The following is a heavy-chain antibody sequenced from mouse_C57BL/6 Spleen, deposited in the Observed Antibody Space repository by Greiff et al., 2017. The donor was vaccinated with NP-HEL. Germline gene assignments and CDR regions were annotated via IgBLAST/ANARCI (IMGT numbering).Heavy chain of an antibody. J-gene: IGHJ4*01. Sequence: EVMLVESGGGLVKPGGSLKLSCAASGFTFSDYGMHWVRQAPEKGLEWVAYISSGSSTIYYADTVKGRFTISRDNAKNTLFLQMTSLRSEDTAMYYCARLTVYYYAMDYWGQGTSVTVSS. CDR1: GFTFSDYG. CDR3: ARLTVYYYAMDY. D-gene: IGHD4-1*01. V-gene: IGHV5-17*01. CDR2: ISSGSSTI.